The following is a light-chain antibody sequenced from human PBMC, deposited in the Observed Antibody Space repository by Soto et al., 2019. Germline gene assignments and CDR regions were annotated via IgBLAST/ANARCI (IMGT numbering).Light chain of an antibody. CDR1: SSNIGSNY. J-gene: IGLJ1*01. Sequence: QSVLTQPPSASGTTGQRVTISCSGSSSNIGSNYVYWYQQLPGTAPKLLIYRNNQRPSGVPDRFSGSKSGTSASLAISGLRSEDEADYYCAAWDDSLSGPNVFGTGTKVTVL. V-gene: IGLV1-47*01. CDR3: AAWDDSLSGPNV. CDR2: RNN.